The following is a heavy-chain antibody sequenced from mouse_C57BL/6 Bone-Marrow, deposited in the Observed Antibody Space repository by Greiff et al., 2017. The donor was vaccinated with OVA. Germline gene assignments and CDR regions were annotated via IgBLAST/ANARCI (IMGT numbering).Heavy chain of an antibody. D-gene: IGHD1-1*01. CDR2: ISDGGSYT. CDR1: GFTFSSYA. CDR3: ARDLYYYGSSHWYFDV. Sequence: EVHLVESGGGLVKPGGSLKLSCAASGFTFSSYAMSWVRQTPEKRLEWVATISDGGSYTYYPDNVKGRFTISRDNAKNNLYLQMSHLTSEDTAMYYCARDLYYYGSSHWYFDVWGTGTTVTVSS. J-gene: IGHJ1*03. V-gene: IGHV5-4*01.